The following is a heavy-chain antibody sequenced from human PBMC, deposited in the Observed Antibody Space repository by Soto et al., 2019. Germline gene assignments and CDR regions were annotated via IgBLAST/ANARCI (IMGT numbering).Heavy chain of an antibody. CDR2: INAGNGNT. V-gene: IGHV1-3*01. J-gene: IGHJ4*02. CDR1: GYTFTSYA. CDR3: ATLGFSSWYYFAY. D-gene: IGHD6-13*01. Sequence: ASVKVSCKASGYTFTSYAMHWVRQAPGQRLEWMGWINAGNGNTKYSQKFQGRVTITRDTSASTAYMELSSLRSEDTAVYYCATLGFSSWYYFAYWGQGTLVTVSS.